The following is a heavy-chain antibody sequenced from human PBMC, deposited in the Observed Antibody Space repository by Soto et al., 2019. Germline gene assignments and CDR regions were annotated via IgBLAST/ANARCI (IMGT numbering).Heavy chain of an antibody. V-gene: IGHV1-69*06. CDR1: GGNVTNYI. CDR3: ALYLYDILTGYYGPVSDV. D-gene: IGHD3-9*01. CDR2: IIPIFGTA. J-gene: IGHJ6*02. Sequence: SVKVSCKASGGNVTNYIFSWVRQAPGQGLEWMGGIIPIFGTANYAQKFQGRVTITADKSTSTAYMELSSLRSEETAVYYCALYLYDILTGYYGPVSDVWGQGTTVTVSS.